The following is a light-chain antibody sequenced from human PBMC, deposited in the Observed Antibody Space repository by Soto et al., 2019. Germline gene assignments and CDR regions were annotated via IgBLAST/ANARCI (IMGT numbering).Light chain of an antibody. V-gene: IGKV1-5*03. J-gene: IGKJ1*01. CDR2: KAS. CDR1: QSISSW. CDR3: QQYNSSAPTWT. Sequence: DIQMTQSPSTLSASVGDRVTITCRASQSISSWLAWYQQKPGKAPKLLIYKASSLQSGVPSRFSGSGFGTEFTLTIRSLQPDDFATYYCQQYNSSAPTWTFGQGTKVEIK.